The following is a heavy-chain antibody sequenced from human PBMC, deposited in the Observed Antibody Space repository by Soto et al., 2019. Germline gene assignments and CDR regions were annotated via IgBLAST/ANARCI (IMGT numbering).Heavy chain of an antibody. V-gene: IGHV4-31*03. CDR1: GGSISSGGYY. Sequence: NPSETLSLTCTVSGGSISSGGYYWSWIRQHPGKGLEWIGYIYYSGSTYYNPSLKSRVTISVDTSKNQFSLKLSSVTAADTAVYYCAREPTVSYYYYYGMDVWGQGTTVTVSS. CDR3: AREPTVSYYYYYGMDV. D-gene: IGHD4-17*01. J-gene: IGHJ6*02. CDR2: IYYSGST.